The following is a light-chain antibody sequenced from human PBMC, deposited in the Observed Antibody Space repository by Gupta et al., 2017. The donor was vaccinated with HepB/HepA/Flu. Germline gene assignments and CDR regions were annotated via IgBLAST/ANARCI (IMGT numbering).Light chain of an antibody. Sequence: DMQMTQSPSSLCASGGDRLTITCRASQSIARYVNWYQQKPGKAPKLLIYAASSLQGGVPSRFSGSGSGTDFSLTISSLQPEDFAAYYCQQTYSIPWTFGLGTKVEIK. CDR1: QSIARY. CDR2: AAS. V-gene: IGKV1-39*01. CDR3: QQTYSIPWT. J-gene: IGKJ1*01.